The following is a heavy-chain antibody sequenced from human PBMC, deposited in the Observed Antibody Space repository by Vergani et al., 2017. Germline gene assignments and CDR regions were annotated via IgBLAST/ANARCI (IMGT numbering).Heavy chain of an antibody. CDR3: ARELGSSGWRRALPDY. D-gene: IGHD6-19*01. J-gene: IGHJ4*02. V-gene: IGHV1-46*01. Sequence: QVQLVQSGAEVKKPGASVKVSCKASGYTFTSYYMLWVRQAPGQGLEWMGIINPSGGSTSYAQKFQGRVTMTRDTSTSTVYMELSSLRSEDTAVYYCARELGSSGWRRALPDYGGQGTLVTVSS. CDR1: GYTFTSYY. CDR2: INPSGGST.